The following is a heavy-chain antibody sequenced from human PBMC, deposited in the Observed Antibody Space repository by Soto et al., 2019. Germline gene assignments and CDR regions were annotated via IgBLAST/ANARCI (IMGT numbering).Heavy chain of an antibody. CDR2: IYTSGTT. V-gene: IGHV4-4*07. Sequence: QVQLQESGPGLVKPSETLSLTCTVSGGSISSYYWSWIRQPAGKGLEWIGRIYTSGTTNYNPSLMRRVTISVDTSQNQSSLKLGSVPAADTAVYYGARGSGGGSYRSSWFDYWGQGPLVTVSS. CDR3: ARGSGGGSYRSSWFDY. D-gene: IGHD6-13*01. CDR1: GGSISSYY. J-gene: IGHJ4*02.